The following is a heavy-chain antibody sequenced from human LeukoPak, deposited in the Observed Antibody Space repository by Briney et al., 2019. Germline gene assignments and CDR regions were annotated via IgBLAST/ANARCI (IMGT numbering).Heavy chain of an antibody. Sequence: SVKVSCKASGGTFSSYAISWVRQAPGQGLEWMGGIIPIFGTANYAQKFQGRVTITADESTSTAYMELSSLRSEDTAVYCCARAGYSYGSPKYNWFDPWGQGTLVTVSS. J-gene: IGHJ5*02. V-gene: IGHV1-69*13. CDR3: ARAGYSYGSPKYNWFDP. D-gene: IGHD5-18*01. CDR2: IIPIFGTA. CDR1: GGTFSSYA.